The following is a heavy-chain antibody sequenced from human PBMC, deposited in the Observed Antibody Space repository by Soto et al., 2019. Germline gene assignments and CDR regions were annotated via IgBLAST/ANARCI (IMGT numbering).Heavy chain of an antibody. CDR3: ARDIYDFRLGGY. CDR2: INPNSGGT. CDR1: GYTFTGYY. V-gene: IGHV1-2*02. J-gene: IGHJ4*02. Sequence: ASVKVSCKASGYTFTGYYMHWVRQAPGQGLEWMGWINPNSGGTNYAQKLQGRVTMTTDTSTSSAYMELRSLRSDDTAVYYCARDIYDFRLGGYWGQGTLVTVSS. D-gene: IGHD3-16*01.